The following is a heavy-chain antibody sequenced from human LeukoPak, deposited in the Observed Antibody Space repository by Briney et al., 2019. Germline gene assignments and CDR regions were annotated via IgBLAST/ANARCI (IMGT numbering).Heavy chain of an antibody. Sequence: GRSLRLSCAASGFTFSSYGMHWVRQAPGKGLEWVAVISYDGSNKYYADSVKGRFTISGDNSKNTLYLQMTSLRVEDTAVYYCAKYITVSTNSYYYYMDVWGKGTTVTVSS. CDR3: AKYITVSTNSYYYYMDV. J-gene: IGHJ6*03. CDR2: ISYDGSNK. D-gene: IGHD4-11*01. CDR1: GFTFSSYG. V-gene: IGHV3-30*18.